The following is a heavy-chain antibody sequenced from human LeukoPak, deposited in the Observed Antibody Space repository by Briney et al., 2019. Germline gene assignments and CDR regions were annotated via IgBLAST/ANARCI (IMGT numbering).Heavy chain of an antibody. CDR3: AKAPVTSCRGAFCYPFNC. J-gene: IGHJ4*02. CDR1: GFSFSSHL. V-gene: IGHV3-23*01. CDR2: MSSSGDGR. D-gene: IGHD2-15*01. Sequence: GGCLRLSCSGSGFSFSSHLMSWVRQAPGKGLEWVSAMSSSGDGRYYAASVRGRLTISRDTSRSTLYLQMNSLRAEDAAVYYCAKAPVTSCRGAFCYPFNCWGQGTLVTASS.